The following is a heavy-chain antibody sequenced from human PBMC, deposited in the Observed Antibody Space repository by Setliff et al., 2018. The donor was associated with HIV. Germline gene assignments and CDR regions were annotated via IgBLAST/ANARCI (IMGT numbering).Heavy chain of an antibody. CDR3: ARTLQAPCSISTCYAGLNDY. CDR2: ISGSTGAE. V-gene: IGHV3-48*01. Sequence: SCSASGFTFSTYSKNWFRQAPGKGLEWVSYISGSTGAEYYTDSVKGRFTISRDNAKNSMYLQMTSLRAEDTAVVYCARTLQAPCSISTCYAGLNDYWGQGTLVTVSS. J-gene: IGHJ4*02. CDR1: GFTFSTYS. D-gene: IGHD2-2*01.